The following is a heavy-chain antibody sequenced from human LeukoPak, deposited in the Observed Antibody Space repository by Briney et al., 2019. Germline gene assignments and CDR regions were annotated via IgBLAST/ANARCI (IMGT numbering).Heavy chain of an antibody. CDR1: GYTFTSYD. Sequence: ASVKVSCEASGYTFTSYDINWVRQATGQGLEWMGWMNPNSGNTGYAQKFQGRVTMTRNTSISTAYMELSSLRSEDTAVYYCATYYYDSSGFDAFDIWGQGTMVTVSS. CDR3: ATYYYDSSGFDAFDI. CDR2: MNPNSGNT. V-gene: IGHV1-8*01. J-gene: IGHJ3*02. D-gene: IGHD3-22*01.